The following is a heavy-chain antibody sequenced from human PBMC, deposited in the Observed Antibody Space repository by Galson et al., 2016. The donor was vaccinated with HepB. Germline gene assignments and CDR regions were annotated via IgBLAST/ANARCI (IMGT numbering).Heavy chain of an antibody. V-gene: IGHV3-13*01. CDR3: VRGLPKSKADV. CDR1: GFTFSWYD. J-gene: IGHJ6*02. Sequence: SLRLSCAGSGFTFSWYDLHWVRQPIGKGLEWVSGIGTAGDTYYLDSVKGRFTISRENAKNSFYLQMDSLRVGDTAVYYCVRGLPKSKADVWGQGTTVTVSS. CDR2: IGTAGDT.